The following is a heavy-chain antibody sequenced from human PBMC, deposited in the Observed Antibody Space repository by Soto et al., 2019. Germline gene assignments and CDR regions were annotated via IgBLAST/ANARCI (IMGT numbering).Heavy chain of an antibody. D-gene: IGHD6-19*01. CDR1: GGSISSSSYY. CDR2: IYYSGST. Sequence: SETLSLTCTVSGGSISSSSYYWGWIRQPPGKGLEWIGSIYYSGSTYYNPSLKSRVTISVDKSKNQFSLKLSSVTAADTAVYYCARRHPVDVQIAVAGMGWFDPWGQGTLVTVSS. V-gene: IGHV4-39*01. CDR3: ARRHPVDVQIAVAGMGWFDP. J-gene: IGHJ5*02.